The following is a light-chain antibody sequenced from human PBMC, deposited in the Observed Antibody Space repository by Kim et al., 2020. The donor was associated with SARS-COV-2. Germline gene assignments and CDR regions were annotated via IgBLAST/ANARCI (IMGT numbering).Light chain of an antibody. V-gene: IGLV3-19*01. Sequence: ACGQTVRSTCQGDSLRSYYASWYQQKPGQAPVLVIYGKNNRPSGIPDRFSGSSSGNTASLTITGAQAEDEADYYCNSRDSSGNHVVFGGGTQLTVL. CDR3: NSRDSSGNHVV. J-gene: IGLJ2*01. CDR2: GKN. CDR1: SLRSYY.